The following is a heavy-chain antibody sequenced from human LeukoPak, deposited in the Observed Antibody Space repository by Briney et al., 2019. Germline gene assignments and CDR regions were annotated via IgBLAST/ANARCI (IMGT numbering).Heavy chain of an antibody. CDR1: GYSFTSYW. Sequence: EESLKISCKGSGYSFTSYWIGWVRQMPGKGLEWMGIIYPGDSDTRYSPSFQGQVTISADKSISTAYLQWSSLKASDTAMYYCATSTSGYPYYYYYYYMDVWGKGTTVTVSS. D-gene: IGHD5-12*01. CDR2: IYPGDSDT. CDR3: ATSTSGYPYYYYYYYMDV. V-gene: IGHV5-51*01. J-gene: IGHJ6*03.